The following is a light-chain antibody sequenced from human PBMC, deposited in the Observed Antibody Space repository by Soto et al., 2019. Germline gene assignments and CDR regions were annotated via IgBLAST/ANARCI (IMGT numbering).Light chain of an antibody. CDR2: DNN. CDR1: SSNIGNNY. V-gene: IGLV1-51*01. J-gene: IGLJ2*01. CDR3: DSWDNSLSVVL. Sequence: QSVLTQPPSVSVAPGQRVTISCSGSSSNIGNNYVSWYQQLPGTAPKLLIYDNNKRPSGIPDRFSGSTSGTSATLAIAGLQTGDEADYYCDSWDNSLSVVLFGGGTKVTVL.